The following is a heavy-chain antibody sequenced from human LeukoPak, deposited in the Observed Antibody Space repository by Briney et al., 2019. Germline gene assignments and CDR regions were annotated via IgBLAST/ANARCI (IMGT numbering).Heavy chain of an antibody. CDR1: GFTFDDYA. D-gene: IGHD3-16*01. CDR2: ISGDDGNT. V-gene: IGHV3-43*02. CDR3: AKGLGYDHAFDI. Sequence: GGSLRLSCAASGFTFDDYAMHWVRQAPGKGLEWVSLISGDDGNTYYADSVKGRLTISRDNSKNSLYLQMNSLRTEDTALYYCAKGLGYDHAFDIWGQGTMVTVSS. J-gene: IGHJ3*02.